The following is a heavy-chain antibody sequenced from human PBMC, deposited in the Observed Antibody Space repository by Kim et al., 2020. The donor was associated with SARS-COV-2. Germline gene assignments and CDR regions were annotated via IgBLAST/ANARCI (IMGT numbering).Heavy chain of an antibody. CDR3: ARARRGDSVSPIAEYFQH. V-gene: IGHV3-11*01. Sequence: GGSLRLSCAASGFTFSDYYMSWIRQAPGQGPEWVSYITSSGSMIYYADSVKGRFTISRDNAKNSLYLQMNSLRVEDTALYYCARARRGDSVSPIAEYFQHWGQGTLLTVSS. CDR1: GFTFSDYY. J-gene: IGHJ1*01. CDR2: ITSSGSMI. D-gene: IGHD3-16*01.